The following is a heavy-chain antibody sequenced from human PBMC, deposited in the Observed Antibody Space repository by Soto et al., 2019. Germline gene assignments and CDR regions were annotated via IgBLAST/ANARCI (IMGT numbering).Heavy chain of an antibody. D-gene: IGHD1-26*01. V-gene: IGHV3-23*01. CDR1: GVIVNNNA. CDR2: ISSSGATT. CDR3: ANSWELKPTFHC. J-gene: IGHJ4*01. Sequence: PGGALRLSCAASGVIVNNNAMTWVRQAPGQGLEGVATISSSGATTYYADSVKGRFTISRDNSKDTLYLLMSSLRVGDTAVYSCANSWELKPTFHCWGPGALAPVSS.